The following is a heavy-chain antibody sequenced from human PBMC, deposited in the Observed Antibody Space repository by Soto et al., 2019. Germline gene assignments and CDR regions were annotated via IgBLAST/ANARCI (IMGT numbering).Heavy chain of an antibody. CDR3: ARDNPPMGV. J-gene: IGHJ6*02. CDR2: ISAHNGNT. CDR1: GYGFTTYG. Sequence: GASVKVSCKGSGYGFTTYGITWVRQAPGQGLEWMAWISAHNGNTNYAQKLQGRVTVTRDTSTSTAYMELRSLRSDDTAVYYCARDNPPMGVWGQGTTVTVSS. V-gene: IGHV1-18*01.